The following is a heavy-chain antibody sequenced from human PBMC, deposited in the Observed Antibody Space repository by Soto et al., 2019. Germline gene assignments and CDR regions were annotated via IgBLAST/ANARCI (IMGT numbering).Heavy chain of an antibody. J-gene: IGHJ4*02. CDR2: IYSSGNS. CDR1: GASISRDDYY. Sequence: QVQLQESGPGLVKPSQTLSLTCSVSGASISRDDYYWSWIRQHPGKGLEWIAYIYSSGNSYYNPSLSSRVAISLDTSKNQFSLRLSSVTAADTGVYYCASALTGDYVGFDYWGPGTPATVSS. V-gene: IGHV4-31*03. D-gene: IGHD3-9*01. CDR3: ASALTGDYVGFDY.